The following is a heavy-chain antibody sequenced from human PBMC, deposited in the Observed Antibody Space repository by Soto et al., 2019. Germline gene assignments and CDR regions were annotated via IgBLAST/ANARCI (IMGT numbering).Heavy chain of an antibody. Sequence: QVQLQQWGAGLLKPSETLSITCAVYGGSFSGYYWSWIRQPPGKGLEWIGEINHSGSTNYNPSLKSRVTISVDTSKNQFSLKLSSVTAADTAVYYCARDYGDYWGQGTLVTVSS. CDR2: INHSGST. J-gene: IGHJ4*02. CDR1: GGSFSGYY. CDR3: ARDYGDY. V-gene: IGHV4-34*01.